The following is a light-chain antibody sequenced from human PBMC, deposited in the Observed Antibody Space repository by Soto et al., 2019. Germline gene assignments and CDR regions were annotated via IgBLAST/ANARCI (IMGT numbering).Light chain of an antibody. CDR1: QTADTW. CDR2: EAS. V-gene: IGKV1-5*03. Sequence: DIQLTQSPSTLSASVGDRVTITCRASQTADTWLAWYQQKPGKAPKLLIFEASHLQNGVPSRFSGSGSGTEFTLTISSLQPDDFATYLCLQYATYSRFTFGQGTKLEIK. CDR3: LQYATYSRFT. J-gene: IGKJ2*01.